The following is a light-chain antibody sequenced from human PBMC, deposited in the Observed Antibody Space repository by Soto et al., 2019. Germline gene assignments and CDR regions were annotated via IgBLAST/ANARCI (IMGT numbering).Light chain of an antibody. CDR2: GAS. Sequence: EIVLTQSPGTLSLSPGERATPSGRASQSVSSNYLVWYQQKPGQAPRPLIYGASTRATGIPDRFSGSGSGTYFTLTISRLEPEDFEVYSGQHYACSSWSFGQGTKREIK. CDR1: QSVSSNY. J-gene: IGKJ2*01. V-gene: IGKV3-20*01. CDR3: QHYACSSWS.